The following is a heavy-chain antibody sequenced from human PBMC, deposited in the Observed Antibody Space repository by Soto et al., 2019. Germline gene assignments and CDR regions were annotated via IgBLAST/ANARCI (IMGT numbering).Heavy chain of an antibody. CDR3: AQYRGTEADGSKLDF. J-gene: IGHJ4*02. D-gene: IGHD6-13*01. CDR2: VYYTGTT. V-gene: IGHV4-59*01. Sequence: SETLSLTGTISGGSINGYDCGWIRQPPWKGLEWIGYVYYTGTTKYNPSLESRVTISADTSKNQFSLRVTSVTAADTAVYYCAQYRGTEADGSKLDFWGEGILV. CDR1: GGSINGYD.